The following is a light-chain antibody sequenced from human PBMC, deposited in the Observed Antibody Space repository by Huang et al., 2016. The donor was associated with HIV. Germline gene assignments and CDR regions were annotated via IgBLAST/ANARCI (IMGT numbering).Light chain of an antibody. CDR2: GAS. CDR3: QQYNNWPPDPT. CDR1: QSVSSS. J-gene: IGKJ2*01. Sequence: EIVMTQSPATLSASPGERVTLACRASQSVSSSLAWFQQKPGQPPRRLVHGASTRATGIPPRFSGSGSETEFTLTINSLQSEDFAFYYCQQYNNWPPDPTFGQGTKLDI. V-gene: IGKV3-15*01.